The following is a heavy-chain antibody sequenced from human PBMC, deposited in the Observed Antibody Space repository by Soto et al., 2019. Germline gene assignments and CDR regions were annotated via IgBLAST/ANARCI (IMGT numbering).Heavy chain of an antibody. J-gene: IGHJ6*03. CDR1: GGSISSGGYC. Sequence: SETLSLTCTVSGGSISSGGYCWSWIRQHPGKGLEWIGCIYYSGSTYYNPSLKSRVTISVDTSKNQFSLKLSSVTAADTAVYYCAGRPLYSSSWYYYYYYMDVWGKGTTVTVSS. D-gene: IGHD6-13*01. CDR2: IYYSGST. CDR3: AGRPLYSSSWYYYYYYMDV. V-gene: IGHV4-31*03.